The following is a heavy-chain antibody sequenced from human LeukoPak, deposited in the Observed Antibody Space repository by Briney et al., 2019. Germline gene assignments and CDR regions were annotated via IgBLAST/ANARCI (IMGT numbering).Heavy chain of an antibody. Sequence: GESLKISCKGSGYSFTSYWIGWVRQMPGKGLEWMGIIYPGDSDTRYSTSFQGQVTISADKSISTAYLQWSSLKASDTAMYYCARRSYAHGRGGSLTFDYWGQGTLVTVSS. CDR3: ARRSYAHGRGGSLTFDY. D-gene: IGHD3-16*01. CDR2: IYPGDSDT. CDR1: GYSFTSYW. V-gene: IGHV5-51*01. J-gene: IGHJ4*02.